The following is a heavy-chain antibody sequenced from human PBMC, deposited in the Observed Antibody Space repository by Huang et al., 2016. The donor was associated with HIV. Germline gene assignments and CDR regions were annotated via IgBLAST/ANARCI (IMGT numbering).Heavy chain of an antibody. Sequence: QLVESGGDSVQSGRSLRLSCSGSGFIFNDFARNWFRQSPGKGLSWRGFVRSKAFGGASKSAPSVKDRFTVSREEAKNVAFLQMDNLQVDDTAIYYCSPSGDDYFYFYMDVWGNGTTVIVS. CDR2: VRSKAFGGAS. CDR3: SPSGDDYFYFYMDV. V-gene: IGHV3-49*03. CDR1: GFIFNDFA. J-gene: IGHJ6*03. D-gene: IGHD4-17*01.